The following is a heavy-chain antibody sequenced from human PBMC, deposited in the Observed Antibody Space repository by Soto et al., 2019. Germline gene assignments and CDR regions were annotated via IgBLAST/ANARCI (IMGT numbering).Heavy chain of an antibody. J-gene: IGHJ4*02. Sequence: PGGSLRLSCAASGFTFSSYSMNWVRQAPGKGLEWVSSISSSSYIYYADSVKGRFTISRDNAKNSLYLQMNSLRAEDTAVYYCARGTYYYDSSGYYTVDYWGQGTLVTVSS. V-gene: IGHV3-21*01. CDR2: ISSSSYI. CDR3: ARGTYYYDSSGYYTVDY. CDR1: GFTFSSYS. D-gene: IGHD3-22*01.